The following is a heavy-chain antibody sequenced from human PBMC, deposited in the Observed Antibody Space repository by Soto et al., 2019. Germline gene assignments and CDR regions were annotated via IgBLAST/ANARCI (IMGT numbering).Heavy chain of an antibody. CDR2: IYHSGST. CDR1: SGSISSSNW. J-gene: IGHJ4*02. Sequence: SETLSLTCAVSSGSISSSNWWSWVRQPPGKGLEWIGEIYHSGSTNYNPSLKSRVTISVDKSKNQFSLKLSSVTAADTAVYYCARVDPQELRVVVVAATGSAISVWGQGTLVTVSS. D-gene: IGHD2-15*01. CDR3: ARVDPQELRVVVVAATGSAISV. V-gene: IGHV4-4*02.